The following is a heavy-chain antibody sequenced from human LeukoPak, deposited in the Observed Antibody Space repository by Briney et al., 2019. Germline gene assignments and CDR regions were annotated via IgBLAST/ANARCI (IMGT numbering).Heavy chain of an antibody. CDR3: TRGPSVAAHLDY. CDR1: GGSINSNNW. CDR2: IYHHGAT. Sequence: SETLSLTCAVSGGSINSNNWWSWVRQPPGKGLEWIGEIYHHGATNYNPSLKSRVTLSVDKSKNQFSLELSSVTAADTAVYYCTRGPSVAAHLDYWGQGALVTVPS. V-gene: IGHV4-4*02. J-gene: IGHJ4*02. D-gene: IGHD5-12*01.